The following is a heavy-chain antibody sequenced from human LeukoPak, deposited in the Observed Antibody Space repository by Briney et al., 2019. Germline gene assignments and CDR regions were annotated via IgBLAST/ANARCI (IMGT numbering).Heavy chain of an antibody. J-gene: IGHJ4*02. CDR2: IYPGDSDV. Sequence: GESLKISCHGSGYSFTGYWIAWVRQMPGEGLEWMGIIYPGDSDVRYSPSFQGQVTISADKSTGTAYLRWSSLKASDTAMYYCARPYYYDSSGYTDGGYWGQGTLVTVSS. V-gene: IGHV5-51*01. CDR1: GYSFTGYW. CDR3: ARPYYYDSSGYTDGGY. D-gene: IGHD3-22*01.